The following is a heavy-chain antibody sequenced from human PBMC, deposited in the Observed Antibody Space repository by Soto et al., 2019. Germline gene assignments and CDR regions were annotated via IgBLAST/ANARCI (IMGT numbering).Heavy chain of an antibody. CDR2: ISGSGGST. CDR3: DGVRVVRSVSAFLLNRSSDL. V-gene: IGHV3-23*01. D-gene: IGHD3-10*01. J-gene: IGHJ2*01. Sequence: GKGLEWVSAISGSGGSTYYADSVKGRFTISRDNSKNTLYLQMNSLRAEDFFFQAEDGVRVVRSVSAFLLNRSSDL.